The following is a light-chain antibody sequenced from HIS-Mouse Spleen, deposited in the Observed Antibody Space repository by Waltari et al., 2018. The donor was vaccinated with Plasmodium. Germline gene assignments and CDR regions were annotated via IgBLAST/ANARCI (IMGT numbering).Light chain of an antibody. CDR2: GAS. Sequence: DIQMTQSPSSLSASVGDRVTITCRASQSISSYLNWYQQKPGKAPKLLIYGASSLQSWVPSRFSGSGAGTDFTLTISNLQPEDFATYYCQQSYSTPPTFGGGTKVEIK. V-gene: IGKV1-39*01. J-gene: IGKJ4*01. CDR3: QQSYSTPPT. CDR1: QSISSY.